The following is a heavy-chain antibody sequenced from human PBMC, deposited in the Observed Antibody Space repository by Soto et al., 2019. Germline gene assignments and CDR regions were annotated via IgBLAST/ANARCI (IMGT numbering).Heavy chain of an antibody. CDR1: GYTFTNSY. V-gene: IGHV1-46*01. D-gene: IGHD6-13*01. CDR2: LNPNGGST. Sequence: GASVKVSCKASGYTFTNSYIHWVRQAPGQGLEWMALLNPNGGSTNYAQNLQGRVTVTRDTSTSTVYMELTSLTSKDTAVYYCARNLAAGDYWGQGTLVTVSS. CDR3: ARNLAAGDY. J-gene: IGHJ4*02.